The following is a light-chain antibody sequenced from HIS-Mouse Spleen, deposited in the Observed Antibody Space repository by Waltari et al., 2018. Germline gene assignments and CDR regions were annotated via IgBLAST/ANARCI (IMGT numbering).Light chain of an antibody. V-gene: IGLV2-11*01. Sequence: QSALTQPRPVSGSPGPSVPISCTGTSSSVGGYNSVHWYQQHPVKAPKLMIYDVSKRPSGVPDRFSGSKSGNTASLTISGLQAEDEADYYYCSYAGSYTGVFGTGTKVTVL. CDR2: DVS. J-gene: IGLJ1*01. CDR3: CSYAGSYTGV. CDR1: SSSVGGYNS.